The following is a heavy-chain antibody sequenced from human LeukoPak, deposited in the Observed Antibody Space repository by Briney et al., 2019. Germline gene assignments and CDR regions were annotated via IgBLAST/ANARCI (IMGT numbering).Heavy chain of an antibody. Sequence: SETLSLTCTVSGGAINNSFWSWIRQPPGKGLEWIGFIYTSGSAKYNPSLKSRVTMSVDQSKNPFSMTLGPVTAADTALYYCARQGGSGSYYNSIYYYYYYMDVWGKGTTVTVSS. CDR3: ARQGGSGSYYNSIYYYYYYMDV. V-gene: IGHV4-4*09. CDR2: IYTSGSA. D-gene: IGHD3-10*01. J-gene: IGHJ6*03. CDR1: GGAINNSF.